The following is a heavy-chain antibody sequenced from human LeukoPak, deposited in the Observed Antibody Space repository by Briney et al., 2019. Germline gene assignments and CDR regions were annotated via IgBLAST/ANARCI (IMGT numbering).Heavy chain of an antibody. D-gene: IGHD3-10*02. V-gene: IGHV4-34*01. CDR2: INHSGST. Sequence: SETLSLTCAVYGGSFSGYYWSWIRQPPGKGLEWIGEINHSGSTNYNPSLKSRVTISVDRSKNQFSLKLSSVTAADTAVYYCARDVTSTGNFDYWGQGTLVTVSS. J-gene: IGHJ4*02. CDR1: GGSFSGYY. CDR3: ARDVTSTGNFDY.